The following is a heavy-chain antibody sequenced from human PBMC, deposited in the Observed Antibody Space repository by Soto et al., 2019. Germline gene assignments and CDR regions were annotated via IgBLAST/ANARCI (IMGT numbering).Heavy chain of an antibody. CDR3: AKRDYYDSATFSPLFES. Sequence: EVQLLESGGGLVQPGGSLRLSCTASGFTFSGYDMSWVRQSPGKELEWVAAITGDGHRTYYADSVEGRFTISRDNSKKTWFLQMNSLRTEDTAIFHCAKRDYYDSATFSPLFESWGQGVLVTVSS. D-gene: IGHD3-22*01. CDR1: GFTFSGYD. V-gene: IGHV3-23*01. CDR2: ITGDGHRT. J-gene: IGHJ4*02.